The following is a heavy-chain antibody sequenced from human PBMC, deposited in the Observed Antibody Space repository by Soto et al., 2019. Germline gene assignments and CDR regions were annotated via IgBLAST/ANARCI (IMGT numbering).Heavy chain of an antibody. CDR2: IYHSGST. CDR1: GGSISSSNW. Sequence: QVQLQESGPGLVKPSGTLSLTCAVSGGSISSSNWWSWVRQPPGKGLEWIGEIYHSGSTNYNPSLKRRVTISVDKSKNQFSLKLSSVTAADTAVYYCARVTSIAAKPKRNFDYWGQGTLVTVSS. D-gene: IGHD6-13*01. V-gene: IGHV4-4*02. J-gene: IGHJ4*02. CDR3: ARVTSIAAKPKRNFDY.